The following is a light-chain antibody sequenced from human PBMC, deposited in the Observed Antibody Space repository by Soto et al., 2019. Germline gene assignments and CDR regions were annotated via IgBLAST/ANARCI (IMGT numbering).Light chain of an antibody. J-gene: IGLJ3*02. CDR3: QSYDDTNQV. CDR2: EDN. CDR1: SGSIASNY. V-gene: IGLV6-57*01. Sequence: NFMLTQPHSVSESPGKTVIISCTRSSGSIASNYVQWYQQHPGSSPPTVICEDNQRPSGVPDRFSGSIDSSTNSASLTISGLETEEEGDYYCQSYDDTNQVFGGGTKLTVL.